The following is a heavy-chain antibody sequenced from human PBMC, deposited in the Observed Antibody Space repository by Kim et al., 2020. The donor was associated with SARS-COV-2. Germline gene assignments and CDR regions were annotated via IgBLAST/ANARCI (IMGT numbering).Heavy chain of an antibody. Sequence: YAESVKGRFTISRDESKSIAYLQMNSLKTEDTAVYYCTRVSDRSRGYFQHWGQGTLVIVSS. CDR3: TRVSDRSRGYFQH. V-gene: IGHV3-49*02. J-gene: IGHJ1*01. D-gene: IGHD6-13*01.